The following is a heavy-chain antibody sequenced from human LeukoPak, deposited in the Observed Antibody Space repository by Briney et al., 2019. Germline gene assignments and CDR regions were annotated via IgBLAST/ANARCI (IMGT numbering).Heavy chain of an antibody. CDR3: ARDGYYDFWSGYSRTYYMDV. Sequence: SETLSLTCSVSGGSFSNHFWSWVRQPAGKGLEWIGRIYPSGNTNYNPSLKSRVTLSVDTSKTQFYLSLSSVTAADTAVYYCARDGYYDFWSGYSRTYYMDVWGKGTTVTVSS. CDR1: GGSFSNHF. V-gene: IGHV4-4*07. D-gene: IGHD3-3*01. J-gene: IGHJ6*03. CDR2: IYPSGNT.